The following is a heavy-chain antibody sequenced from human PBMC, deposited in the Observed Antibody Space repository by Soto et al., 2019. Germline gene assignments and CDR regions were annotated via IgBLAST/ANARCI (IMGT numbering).Heavy chain of an antibody. CDR3: ARKKERRAPPYYYYGMDV. CDR2: IYYSGST. CDR1: GGSVSSGSYY. J-gene: IGHJ6*02. V-gene: IGHV4-61*01. Sequence: QVQLQESGPGLVKPSETLSLTCTVSGGSVSSGSYYWSWIRQPPGKGLEWIGYIYYSGSTNYNPLHKSRVTIAEDTSNNQSSLKLSSVTAADTAVDYCARKKERRAPPYYYYGMDVWGQGTTVTVSS.